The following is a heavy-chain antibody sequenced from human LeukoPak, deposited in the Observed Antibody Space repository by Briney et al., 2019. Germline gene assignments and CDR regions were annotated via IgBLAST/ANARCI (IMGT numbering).Heavy chain of an antibody. CDR2: IIPIFDTA. CDR1: GGTFSSYA. J-gene: IGHJ4*02. V-gene: IGHV1-69*05. CDR3: AREPMYDFSGYFDY. Sequence: SVKVSCKASGGTFSSYAISWVRQAPGQGLEWMRRIIPIFDTANYAQKFQGRVTITTDESTSTAYMELSSLRSEDTAVYYCAREPMYDFSGYFDYWGQGTLVTVSS. D-gene: IGHD3/OR15-3a*01.